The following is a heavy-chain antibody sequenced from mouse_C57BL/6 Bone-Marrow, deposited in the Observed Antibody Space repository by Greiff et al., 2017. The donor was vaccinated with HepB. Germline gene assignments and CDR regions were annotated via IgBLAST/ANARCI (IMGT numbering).Heavy chain of an antibody. J-gene: IGHJ2*01. CDR1: GFTFSDYG. V-gene: IGHV5-17*01. D-gene: IGHD2-5*01. Sequence: EVQLVESGGGLVKPGGSLKLSCAASGFTFSDYGMHWVRQAPEKGLEWVAYISSGSSNIYYADTVKGRFTISRDNAKNTLYLQMTSLRSEDTAMYYCARGGYSNYDYWGQGTTLTVSS. CDR2: ISSGSSNI. CDR3: ARGGYSNYDY.